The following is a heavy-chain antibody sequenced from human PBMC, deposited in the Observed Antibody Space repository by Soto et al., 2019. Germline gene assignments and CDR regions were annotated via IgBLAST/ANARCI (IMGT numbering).Heavy chain of an antibody. CDR2: IYYSGST. CDR3: ATSGY. V-gene: IGHV4-59*08. J-gene: IGHJ4*02. CDR1: GGSISSYY. Sequence: SETRSLSCTVSGGSISSYYWSWIRQPPGKGLEWIGYIYYSGSTNYNPSLKSRVTISVDTSKNQFSLKLSSVTAADTAVYYCATSGYWGQGTLVTVSS.